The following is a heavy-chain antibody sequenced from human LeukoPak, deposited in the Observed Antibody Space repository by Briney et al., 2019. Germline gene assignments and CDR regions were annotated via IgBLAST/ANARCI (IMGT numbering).Heavy chain of an antibody. Sequence: GGSLRLSCATSGFTVSSNYMSWVRQAPGKGLEWVSGIYSGGSTYYADSVKGRFTISRDNSKNTLSLHMNTLRAEDTAVYYCAKDLLQTFFFDSSGYYSDAFGMWGQGTMVTVSP. CDR2: IYSGGST. V-gene: IGHV3-53*01. CDR1: GFTVSSNY. CDR3: AKDLLQTFFFDSSGYYSDAFGM. D-gene: IGHD3-22*01. J-gene: IGHJ3*02.